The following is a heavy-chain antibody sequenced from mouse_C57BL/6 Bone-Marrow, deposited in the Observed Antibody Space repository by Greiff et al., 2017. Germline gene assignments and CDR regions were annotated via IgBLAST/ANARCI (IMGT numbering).Heavy chain of an antibody. D-gene: IGHD2-2*01. J-gene: IGHJ3*01. CDR2: IDPENGDT. V-gene: IGHV14-4*01. CDR3: TTYYGYEGFAY. Sequence: VQLQQSGAELVRPGASVKLSCTASGFNIKDDYMHWVKQRPEQGLEWIGWIDPENGDTEYASKFQGKATITADTSSNTAYLQLSSLTSEDTDVCYCTTYYGYEGFAYWGQGTLVTVSA. CDR1: GFNIKDDY.